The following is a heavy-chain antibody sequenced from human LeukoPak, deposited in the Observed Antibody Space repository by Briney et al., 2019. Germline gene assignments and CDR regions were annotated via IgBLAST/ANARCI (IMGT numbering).Heavy chain of an antibody. CDR1: GYTFNRYG. V-gene: IGHV1-18*01. Sequence: AAVKVSRKASGYTFNRYGISWVRQAPGQRPEWMGWNSALTGNIDYAPKFQGRVTMNTDTSTRTAYMELSSLVSADTAVYFCARADPTNTGHEYFDYWGRGTLVTVSS. CDR3: ARADPTNTGHEYFDY. J-gene: IGHJ4*02. CDR2: NSALTGNI. D-gene: IGHD2/OR15-2a*01.